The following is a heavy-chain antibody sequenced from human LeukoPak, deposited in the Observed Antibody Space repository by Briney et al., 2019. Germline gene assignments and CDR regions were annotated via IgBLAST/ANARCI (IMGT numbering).Heavy chain of an antibody. CDR1: GFTFSSYA. Sequence: LAGGSLRLSCAASGFTFSSYAMAWVRQAPGKGLGWVSHILGSGGNTYYADSVRGRFTISRDNSKNTLYLKMNSLRAEDTAVYFCARAKYDYGDPVGWFDPWGRGTLVTASS. CDR3: ARAKYDYGDPVGWFDP. J-gene: IGHJ5*02. D-gene: IGHD4-17*01. V-gene: IGHV3-23*01. CDR2: ILGSGGNT.